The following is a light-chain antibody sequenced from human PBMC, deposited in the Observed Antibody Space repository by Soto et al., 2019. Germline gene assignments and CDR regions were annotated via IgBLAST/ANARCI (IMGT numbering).Light chain of an antibody. V-gene: IGKV3-15*01. CDR1: QSVSSN. Sequence: EIVMTQSPATLSVSPGERATLSCRASQSVSSNLAWYQQKPGQAPRLLIYGASTRATGIPARISGSGSGTEFTLTISSLQSEDFAFYYCQQYNDWPLSVGGGTKVEIK. CDR2: GAS. J-gene: IGKJ4*01. CDR3: QQYNDWPLS.